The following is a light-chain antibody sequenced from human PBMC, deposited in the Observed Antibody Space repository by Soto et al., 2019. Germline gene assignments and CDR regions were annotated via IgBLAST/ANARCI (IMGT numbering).Light chain of an antibody. CDR1: QSVNSN. J-gene: IGKJ1*01. V-gene: IGKV3-15*01. Sequence: EIVMTQSPATLSVSPGERATLSCRASQSVNSNLAWYQQKPGRAPRLLISGASTRATGIPARFSGSGSETEFTLTISSLQSEDFAVYYCQQYNNWWTFGQGTKVE. CDR2: GAS. CDR3: QQYNNWWT.